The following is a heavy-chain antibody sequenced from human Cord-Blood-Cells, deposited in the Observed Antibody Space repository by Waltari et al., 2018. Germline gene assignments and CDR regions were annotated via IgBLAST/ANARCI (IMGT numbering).Heavy chain of an antibody. Sequence: QVQLVQSGAEVKKPGASVKVSCKASGHTFTGYHMHSVRQAPGQGLEWMGWINPNSGGTNYAQKFQGRVTMTRDTSISTAYMELSRLRSDDTAVYYCARDFGWGSFWYFDLWGRGTLVTVSS. J-gene: IGHJ2*01. CDR2: INPNSGGT. D-gene: IGHD3-9*01. V-gene: IGHV1-2*02. CDR3: ARDFGWGSFWYFDL. CDR1: GHTFTGYH.